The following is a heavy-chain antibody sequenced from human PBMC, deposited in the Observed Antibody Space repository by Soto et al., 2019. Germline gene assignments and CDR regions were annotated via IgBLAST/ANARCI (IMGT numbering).Heavy chain of an antibody. V-gene: IGHV3-21*01. CDR2: ISSSSSYI. CDR3: ARAEGSGAYYYYYGMDV. D-gene: IGHD2-15*01. Sequence: GGSLRLSCAASGFTFSSYSINWVRQAPGKGLEWVSSISSSSSYIYYADSVKGRFTISRDNAKSSLYLQMNSLGAEDTAVYYCARAEGSGAYYYYYGMDVWGQGTTVTVSS. J-gene: IGHJ6*02. CDR1: GFTFSSYS.